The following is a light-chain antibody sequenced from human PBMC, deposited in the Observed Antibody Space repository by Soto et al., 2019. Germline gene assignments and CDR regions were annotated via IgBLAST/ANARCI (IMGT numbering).Light chain of an antibody. Sequence: DIQMTQSPSTLSASVGDRVTITCRASQSISDSLAWYQQKTGKAPDLLISDVSSLERGVASRFSGSGSGTEFTLTISSMQPDDFATYYCQQYNGYSRTFGQGTKVDIK. V-gene: IGKV1-5*01. CDR2: DVS. CDR1: QSISDS. J-gene: IGKJ1*01. CDR3: QQYNGYSRT.